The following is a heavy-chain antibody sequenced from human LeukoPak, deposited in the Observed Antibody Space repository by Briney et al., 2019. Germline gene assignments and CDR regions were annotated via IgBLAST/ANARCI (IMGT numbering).Heavy chain of an antibody. CDR3: ARPYYGSGGYYTYFDY. D-gene: IGHD3-10*01. Sequence: SETLSLTXTVSGGSISSSSYYWGWIRQPPGKGLQWIGSIYYSGSTYYNPSLKSRVTISVDTSKNQFSLKLSSVTAADTAVYYCARPYYGSGGYYTYFDYWGQGTLVTVSS. CDR2: IYYSGST. V-gene: IGHV4-39*01. J-gene: IGHJ4*02. CDR1: GGSISSSSYY.